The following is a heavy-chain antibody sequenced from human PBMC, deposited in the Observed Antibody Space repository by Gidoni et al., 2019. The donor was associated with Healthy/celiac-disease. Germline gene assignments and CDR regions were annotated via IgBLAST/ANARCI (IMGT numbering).Heavy chain of an antibody. D-gene: IGHD4-17*01. CDR3: ARQFAYDGDFPTYYYYYMDV. CDR1: GGSISSSSYY. Sequence: QLQLQESGPGLVKPSETLSLTCTVSGGSISSSSYYWGWIRQPPGKGLEWIGSIYYSGSTYYNPSLKSRVTISVDTSKNQFSLKLSSVTAADTAVYYCARQFAYDGDFPTYYYYYMDVWGKGTTVTVSS. CDR2: IYYSGST. V-gene: IGHV4-39*01. J-gene: IGHJ6*03.